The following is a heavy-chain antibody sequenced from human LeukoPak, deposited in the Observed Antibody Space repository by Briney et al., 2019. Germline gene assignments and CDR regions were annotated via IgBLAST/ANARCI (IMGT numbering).Heavy chain of an antibody. CDR1: GFSFRNYW. D-gene: IGHD1-26*01. CDR2: LSSDGSGT. CDR3: GRGGSPPEALGDTFDV. J-gene: IGHJ3*01. Sequence: QPGGSLRVSCADPGFSFRNYWLHWVRHGPGKGLVWVSCLSSDGSGTKYADSEKDRFTISRDNAKNTLYMQMNSLRAEDTAVYYCGRGGSPPEALGDTFDVWGQGTMVTVSS. V-gene: IGHV3-74*01.